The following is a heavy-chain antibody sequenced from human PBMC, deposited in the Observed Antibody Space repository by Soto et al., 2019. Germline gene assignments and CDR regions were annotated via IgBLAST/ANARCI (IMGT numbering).Heavy chain of an antibody. Sequence: PGGSLRLSCAASGFTFSSYAMSWVRQAPGKGLEWVSAISGSGGSTYYADSVKGRFTISRDNSKNTLYLQMNSLRAEDTAVYYCAKKTEYSNYGTDWFDPWGQGTLVTSPQ. CDR2: ISGSGGST. J-gene: IGHJ5*02. CDR3: AKKTEYSNYGTDWFDP. V-gene: IGHV3-23*01. CDR1: GFTFSSYA. D-gene: IGHD4-4*01.